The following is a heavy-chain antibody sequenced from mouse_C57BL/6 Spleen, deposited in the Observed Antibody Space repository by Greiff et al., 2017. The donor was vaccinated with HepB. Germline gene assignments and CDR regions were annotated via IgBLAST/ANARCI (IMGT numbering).Heavy chain of an antibody. CDR1: GYTFTSYW. J-gene: IGHJ2*01. CDR2: IYPSDSET. Sequence: QVQLQQPGAELVRPGSSVKLSCKASGYTFTSYWMDWVKQRPGQGLEWIGNIYPSDSETHYNQKFKDKATLTVDKSSSTAYMQLSSLTSEDSAVYYCARVGAKVDYWGQGTTLTVSS. V-gene: IGHV1-61*01. CDR3: ARVGAKVDY. D-gene: IGHD1-3*01.